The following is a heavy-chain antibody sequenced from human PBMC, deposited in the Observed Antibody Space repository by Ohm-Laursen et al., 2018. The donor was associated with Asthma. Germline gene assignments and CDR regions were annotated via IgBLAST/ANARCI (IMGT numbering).Heavy chain of an antibody. CDR1: GGSFSGNNY. J-gene: IGHJ4*02. D-gene: IGHD3-22*01. V-gene: IGHV4-31*11. CDR3: ARGSFYYESTGYYFFDH. Sequence: TLSLTCAVYGGSFSGNNYWSWIRQHPTKGLEWIGYIYYSGNTYSNPSLRSRVAISVDTSTNQFSLNLTSVTAADTAVYYCARGSFYYESTGYYFFDHWGQGALVTVSS. CDR2: IYYSGNT.